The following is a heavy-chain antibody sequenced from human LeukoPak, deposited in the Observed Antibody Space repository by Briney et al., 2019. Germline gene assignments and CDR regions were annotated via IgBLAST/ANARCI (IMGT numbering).Heavy chain of an antibody. D-gene: IGHD2-15*01. V-gene: IGHV3-20*04. J-gene: IGHJ4*02. CDR2: INWNGGST. CDR3: APRVVGSAPFDY. CDR1: GFTFDDYG. Sequence: GGSLRLSCAASGFTFDDYGISWVRQAPGKGLEWVSGINWNGGSTAYADSVKGRFTISRDNAKNSLYLQMNSLRAEDTAVYYCAPRVVGSAPFDYWGQGTLVTVSS.